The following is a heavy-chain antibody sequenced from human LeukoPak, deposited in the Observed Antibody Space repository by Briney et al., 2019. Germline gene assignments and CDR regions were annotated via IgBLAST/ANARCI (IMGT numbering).Heavy chain of an antibody. V-gene: IGHV4-4*07. CDR2: IYTSGST. CDR3: ARDTLDIVVVPAAIPFDY. Sequence: SETLSLTCTVSGGSISSYYWSWIRQPAGKGPEWIGRIYTSGSTNYNPSLKSRVTMSVDTSKNQFSPKLSSVTAADTAVYYCARDTLDIVVVPAAIPFDYWGQGTLVTVSS. D-gene: IGHD2-2*02. J-gene: IGHJ4*02. CDR1: GGSISSYY.